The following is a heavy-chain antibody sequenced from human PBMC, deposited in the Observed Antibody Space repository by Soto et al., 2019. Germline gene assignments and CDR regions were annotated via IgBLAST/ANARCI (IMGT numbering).Heavy chain of an antibody. CDR3: AKGFRRDGYNNDAFDI. CDR1: GFTFSSYA. Sequence: PGGSLRLSCAASGFTFSSYAMSWVRQAPGKGLEWVSAISGSGGSTYYADSVKGRFTISRDNSKNTLYLQMNSLRAEDTAVYYCAKGFRRDGYNNDAFDIWGQAIMVTVSS. CDR2: ISGSGGST. V-gene: IGHV3-23*01. D-gene: IGHD5-12*01. J-gene: IGHJ3*02.